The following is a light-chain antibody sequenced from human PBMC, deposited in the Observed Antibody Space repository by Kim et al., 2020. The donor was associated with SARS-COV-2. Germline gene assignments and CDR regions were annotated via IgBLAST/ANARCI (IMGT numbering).Light chain of an antibody. V-gene: IGLV4-69*01. CDR3: QSWGV. CDR2: VNNDGSH. CDR1: SGHSGNA. Sequence: AALGAAVKLTCTMNSGHSGNAIAWHQQQPEKGPRYLMKVNNDGSHSKGDGIPDRFSGSSSGAERYLTIASLQSVDEADYYCQSWGVFGGGTKLTVL. J-gene: IGLJ3*02.